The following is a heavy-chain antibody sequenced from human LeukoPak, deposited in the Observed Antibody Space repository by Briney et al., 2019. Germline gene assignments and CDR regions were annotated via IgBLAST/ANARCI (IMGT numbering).Heavy chain of an antibody. V-gene: IGHV1-18*01. CDR1: GYTFTSYG. CDR2: ISAYNGNT. D-gene: IGHD3-10*01. CDR3: ARGEGPRITMEYNWFDP. Sequence: ASVKVSCKASGYTFTSYGISWVRQAPGQGLEWMGWISAYNGNTNYARKLQGRVTMTTDTSTSTAYMELRSLRSDDTAVYYCARGEGPRITMEYNWFDPWGQGTLVTVSS. J-gene: IGHJ5*02.